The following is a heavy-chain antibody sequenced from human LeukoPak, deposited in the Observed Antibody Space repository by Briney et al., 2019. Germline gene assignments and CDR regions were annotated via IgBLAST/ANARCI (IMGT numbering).Heavy chain of an antibody. V-gene: IGHV3-23*01. J-gene: IGHJ4*02. D-gene: IGHD2-15*01. CDR2: ISGSGGST. CDR1: GFTFSSYA. CDR3: AKAPVTSCRGAYCYPFDS. Sequence: GGSLRLSCAASGFTFSSYAMTWVRQAPGKGLEWVSAISGSGGSTYYADSVKGRFTISRDNSKNTLFLQMNSLRAEDTAVYFCAKAPVTSCRGAYCYPFDSWGQGTLVTVSS.